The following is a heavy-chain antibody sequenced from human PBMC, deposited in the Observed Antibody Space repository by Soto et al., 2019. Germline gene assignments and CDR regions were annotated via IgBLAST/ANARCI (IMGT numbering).Heavy chain of an antibody. J-gene: IGHJ4*02. CDR1: GFTFTTYA. CDR3: AKNWDTTFSSSSH. Sequence: EVQLLESGGGLVQPGGSLRLSCAASGFTFTTYAMSWVRQAPGKGLEWVSAISGSAGSTYYADSVKGRFTISRDNSKNTLYVQMSSLRAEDTAIYYCAKNWDTTFSSSSHWGQGTLVSVSS. CDR2: ISGSAGST. V-gene: IGHV3-23*01. D-gene: IGHD6-6*01.